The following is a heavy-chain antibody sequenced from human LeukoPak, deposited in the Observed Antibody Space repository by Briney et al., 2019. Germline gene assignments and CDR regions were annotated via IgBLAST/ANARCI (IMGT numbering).Heavy chain of an antibody. CDR3: AKDGPPGVVVPAAGYYYYGMDV. V-gene: IGHV3-30*18. J-gene: IGHJ6*02. CDR2: ISYDGSNK. D-gene: IGHD2-2*01. Sequence: GGSLRLSCAASGFTFSSYGMHWVRQAPGKGLEWVAVISYDGSNKYYADSVKGRFTISRDNSKNTLYLQMNSLRAEDTAVYYCAKDGPPGVVVPAAGYYYYGMDVWGQGTTVTVSS. CDR1: GFTFSSYG.